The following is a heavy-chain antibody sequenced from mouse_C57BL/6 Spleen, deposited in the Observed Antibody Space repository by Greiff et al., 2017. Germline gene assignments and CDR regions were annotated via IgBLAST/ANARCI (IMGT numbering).Heavy chain of an antibody. J-gene: IGHJ3*01. V-gene: IGHV1-26*01. Sequence: VQLQQSGPELVKPGASVKISCKASGYTFTDYYMNWVKQSHGKSLEWIGDINPNNGGTSYNQKFKGKATLTVDKSSSTAYMELRSLTSEDSAVYYCARIYYDLPWFAYWGQGTLVTVSA. CDR2: INPNNGGT. D-gene: IGHD2-4*01. CDR3: ARIYYDLPWFAY. CDR1: GYTFTDYY.